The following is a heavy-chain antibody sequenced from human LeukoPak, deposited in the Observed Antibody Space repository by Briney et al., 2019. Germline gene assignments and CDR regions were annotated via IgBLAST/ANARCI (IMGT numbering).Heavy chain of an antibody. CDR3: AKAGGQGAFDI. Sequence: GGSLRLSCAASGFPLSRSAMNWVRQAPGKGLEWVSSISSSSSYIYYADSVKGRFTISRDNAKNSLYLQMNSLRAEDTAVYYCAKAGGQGAFDIWGQGTMATVSS. J-gene: IGHJ3*02. D-gene: IGHD3-10*01. CDR2: ISSSSSYI. V-gene: IGHV3-21*01. CDR1: GFPLSRSA.